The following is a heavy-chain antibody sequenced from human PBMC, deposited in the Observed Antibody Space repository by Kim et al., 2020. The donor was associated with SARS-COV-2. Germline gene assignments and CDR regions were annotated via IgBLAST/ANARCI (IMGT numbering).Heavy chain of an antibody. D-gene: IGHD6-6*01. CDR1: GGSFSGYY. V-gene: IGHV4-34*01. CDR2: INHSGST. J-gene: IGHJ4*02. CDR3: ARDIAARGDDY. Sequence: SETLSLTCAVYGGSFSGYYWSWIRQPPGKGLEWIGEINHSGSTNYNPSLKSRVTISVDTSKNQFSLKLSSVTAADTAVYYCARDIAARGDDYWGQGTLVTVSS.